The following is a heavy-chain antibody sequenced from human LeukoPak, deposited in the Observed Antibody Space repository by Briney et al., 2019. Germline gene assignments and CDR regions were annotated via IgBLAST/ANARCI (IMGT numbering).Heavy chain of an antibody. J-gene: IGHJ3*02. CDR1: GFTFSSYA. Sequence: GGSLRLSCAASGFTFSSYAMSWVRQAPGKGLEWVSAISGSGGRTYYADSVKGRFTISRDNSKNTLYLQMNSLRAEDTAVYYCATTMIVVVTKGGPFDIWGQGTMVTVSS. D-gene: IGHD3-22*01. CDR2: ISGSGGRT. V-gene: IGHV3-23*01. CDR3: ATTMIVVVTKGGPFDI.